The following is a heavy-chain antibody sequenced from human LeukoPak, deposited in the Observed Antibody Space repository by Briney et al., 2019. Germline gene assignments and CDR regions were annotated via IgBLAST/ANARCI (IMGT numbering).Heavy chain of an antibody. CDR1: EFPFSSYW. Sequence: GGSLRLSCAASEFPFSSYWMSWVRQAPGKGLEWVANIRHDGSETYYVDSLRGRFTISRDNAKNLVYLQMSSLRAEDTAIYYCARDETYDYESNGYLDFWGQGTVVTVSS. J-gene: IGHJ4*02. CDR3: ARDETYDYESNGYLDF. CDR2: IRHDGSET. D-gene: IGHD3-22*01. V-gene: IGHV3-7*01.